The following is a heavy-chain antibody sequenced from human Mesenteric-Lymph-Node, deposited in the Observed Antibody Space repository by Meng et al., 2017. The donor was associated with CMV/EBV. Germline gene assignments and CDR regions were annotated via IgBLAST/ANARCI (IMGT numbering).Heavy chain of an antibody. CDR3: ARDSPNWKEVNYGMDV. J-gene: IGHJ6*02. CDR1: GGSISDYL. CDR2: RYYMGST. D-gene: IGHD1-20*01. V-gene: IGHV4-59*01. Sequence: SGGSISDYLWTWIRQPPGKGLEWIGYRYYMGSTKYNPSLKSRVTISVDASKNQVSLKLISVTAADTAVYYCARDSPNWKEVNYGMDVWGQGTTVTVSS.